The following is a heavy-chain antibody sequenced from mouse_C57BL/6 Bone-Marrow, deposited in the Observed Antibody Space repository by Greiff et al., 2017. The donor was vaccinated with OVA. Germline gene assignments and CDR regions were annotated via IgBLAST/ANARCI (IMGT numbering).Heavy chain of an antibody. J-gene: IGHJ2*01. V-gene: IGHV14-2*01. D-gene: IGHD1-1*01. CDR1: GFNIKDYY. CDR3: ARKGYYGSGGGFDY. Sequence: EVQLQQSGAELVKPGASVKLSCTASGFNIKDYYMHWVKQRTEQGLEWIGRIDPEDGENKYAPQLSGKAIITADTSSNTAYLQLRSQTSEDTAIYKCARKGYYGSGGGFDYWGQGTTLTVSS. CDR2: IDPEDGEN.